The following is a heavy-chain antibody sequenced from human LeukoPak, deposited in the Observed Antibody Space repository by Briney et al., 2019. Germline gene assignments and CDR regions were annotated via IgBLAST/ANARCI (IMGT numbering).Heavy chain of an antibody. CDR3: ARDLHPRLTGYFDY. Sequence: ASVKVSCKASGYTFTSYSMHWVRRAPGQGLEWMGIINPSGGTTNYAQKFQGRVTMTRDTSTSTVYMDLSSLRSEDTAVYYCARDLHPRLTGYFDYWGQGTLVTVSS. CDR2: INPSGGTT. V-gene: IGHV1-46*01. J-gene: IGHJ4*02. D-gene: IGHD3-16*01. CDR1: GYTFTSYS.